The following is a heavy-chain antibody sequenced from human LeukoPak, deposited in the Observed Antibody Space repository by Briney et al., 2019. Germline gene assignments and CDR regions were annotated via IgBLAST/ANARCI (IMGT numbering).Heavy chain of an antibody. V-gene: IGHV4-4*07. D-gene: IGHD3-22*01. J-gene: IGHJ5*02. CDR1: GGSISSYY. CDR2: IYTSGST. CDR3: ARSPPRRSSGYIRFDP. Sequence: SETLSLTCTVSGGSISSYYWSWIRQPAGKGLEWIGRIYTSGSTNYNPSLKSRVTISVDTSKNQFSLKLSSVTAADTAVYYCARSPPRRSSGYIRFDPWGQGTLVTVSS.